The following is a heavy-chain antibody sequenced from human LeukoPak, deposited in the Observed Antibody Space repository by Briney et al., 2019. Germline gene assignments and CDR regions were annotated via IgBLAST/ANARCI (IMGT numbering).Heavy chain of an antibody. Sequence: PSETLSLTCTVSGGSISSSTYYWGWIRQPPGKGLEWIGSTYCSGSTYYNPSLKSRVTISVDTSKNQFSLKLSSVTAADTAVYYCARLGDYWGQGTLVTVSS. CDR1: GGSISSSTYY. CDR2: TYCSGST. V-gene: IGHV4-39*01. CDR3: ARLGDY. J-gene: IGHJ4*02.